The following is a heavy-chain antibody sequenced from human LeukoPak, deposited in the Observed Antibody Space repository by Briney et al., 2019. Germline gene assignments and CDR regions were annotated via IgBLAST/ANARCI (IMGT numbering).Heavy chain of an antibody. CDR3: ARELRGYSKPSHFDY. J-gene: IGHJ4*02. CDR2: IIPILGIA. D-gene: IGHD5-18*01. Sequence: SVKVSCKASGGTFSSYTISWVRQAPGQGLEWMGRIIPILGIANYAQKFQGRVTITADKSTSTAYMELSSLRSEDTAVYYCARELRGYSKPSHFDYWGRGTLVTVSS. V-gene: IGHV1-69*04. CDR1: GGTFSSYT.